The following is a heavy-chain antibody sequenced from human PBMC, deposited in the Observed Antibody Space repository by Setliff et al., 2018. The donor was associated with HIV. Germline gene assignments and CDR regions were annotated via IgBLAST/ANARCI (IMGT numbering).Heavy chain of an antibody. CDR2: LYYSGTT. CDR3: ARPVGAMGFDP. Sequence: SETLSLTCTVSGGSISSSSYYWGWIRQPPGKGLEWIGSLYYSGTTYYNPSLKSRLTISVDTSKNQFSLKLSSVTAADTAVYYCARPVGAMGFDPWGQGTLVTVSS. D-gene: IGHD1-26*01. CDR1: GGSISSSSYY. J-gene: IGHJ5*02. V-gene: IGHV4-39*01.